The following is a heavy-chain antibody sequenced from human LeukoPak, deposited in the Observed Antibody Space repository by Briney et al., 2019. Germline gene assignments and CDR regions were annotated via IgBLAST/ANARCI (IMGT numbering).Heavy chain of an antibody. Sequence: KLGESLKISCQGSGSSFSTYWIGWVRQLPGKGLEWMGIIYPGDSDTRSSPSFQGQVTISADKSIRTAYLQLSSLKASDTAMYYCAREGSAMAGTFDIWGQGTMVTVSS. CDR1: GSSFSTYW. D-gene: IGHD6-19*01. CDR3: AREGSAMAGTFDI. V-gene: IGHV5-51*01. J-gene: IGHJ3*02. CDR2: IYPGDSDT.